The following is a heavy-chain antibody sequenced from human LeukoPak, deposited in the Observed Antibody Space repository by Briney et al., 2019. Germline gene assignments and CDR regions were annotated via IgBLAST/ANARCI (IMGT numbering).Heavy chain of an antibody. CDR2: IYNIGST. CDR3: ARDLVTVTKGFDI. Sequence: SETLSLTCAVSDDSFSSHYWTWIRQPPGKGLEWIGYIYNIGSTNYNPSLKSRVTISIDTSRNQFSLRLSSVTAADTAVYYCARDLVTVTKGFDIWGQGTMVSVSS. J-gene: IGHJ3*02. CDR1: DDSFSSHY. V-gene: IGHV4-59*11. D-gene: IGHD4-17*01.